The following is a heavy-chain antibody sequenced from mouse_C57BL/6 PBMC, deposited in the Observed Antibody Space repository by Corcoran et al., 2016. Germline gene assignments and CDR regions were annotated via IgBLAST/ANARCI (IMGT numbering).Heavy chain of an antibody. CDR3: ARPYYYGSSVYWYFDV. CDR2: INTYSGVP. Sequence: QIQLVQSGPELKKPGESVKISCKASGYTFTTYGMSWVKQAPGKGLKWMGWINTYSGVPTYADDFKGRFAFSLETSASTAYLQINNLKNEDTATYFCARPYYYGSSVYWYFDVWGTGTTVTVSS. CDR1: GYTFTTYG. J-gene: IGHJ1*03. D-gene: IGHD1-1*01. V-gene: IGHV9-3*01.